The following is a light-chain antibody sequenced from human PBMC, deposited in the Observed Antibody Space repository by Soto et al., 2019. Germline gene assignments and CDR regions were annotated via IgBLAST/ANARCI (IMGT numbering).Light chain of an antibody. CDR1: QSLLHSNGYNY. CDR3: MQALQTPPSYT. J-gene: IGKJ2*01. V-gene: IGKV2-28*01. Sequence: DIVMTQSPLSLPVTPGEPASISCRSSQSLLHSNGYNYLDWYLQKPGQSPQLLIYLGSNRASGVHDRFSGSGSGTDFTLKISRVEAEDVGVYYCMQALQTPPSYTFGQGTKLEIK. CDR2: LGS.